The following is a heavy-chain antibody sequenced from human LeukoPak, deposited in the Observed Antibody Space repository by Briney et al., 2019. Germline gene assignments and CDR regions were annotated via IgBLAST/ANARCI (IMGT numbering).Heavy chain of an antibody. Sequence: SETLSLTCTVSGGSISSSSYYWGWIRQPPGKGPEWIGSIYYSGSTYYNPSLKSRVTISVDTSKNQFSLKLSSVTAADTAVYYCASSRGEFWYYYYMDVWGKGTTVTVSS. D-gene: IGHD3-10*01. V-gene: IGHV4-39*07. CDR1: GGSISSSSYY. CDR2: IYYSGST. J-gene: IGHJ6*03. CDR3: ASSRGEFWYYYYMDV.